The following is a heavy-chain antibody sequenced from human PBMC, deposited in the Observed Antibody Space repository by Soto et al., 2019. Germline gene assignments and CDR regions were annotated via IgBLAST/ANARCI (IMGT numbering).Heavy chain of an antibody. CDR3: ARTREIYCSGGSCYPGGAFDI. V-gene: IGHV3-11*01. Sequence: GGSLRLSCAASGFTFSDYYMSWIRQAPGKGLEWVSYISSSGSTIYYADSVKGRFTISRDNAKNSLYLQMNSLRAEDTAVYYCARTREIYCSGGSCYPGGAFDIWGQGTMVTVSS. CDR1: GFTFSDYY. D-gene: IGHD2-15*01. CDR2: ISSSGSTI. J-gene: IGHJ3*02.